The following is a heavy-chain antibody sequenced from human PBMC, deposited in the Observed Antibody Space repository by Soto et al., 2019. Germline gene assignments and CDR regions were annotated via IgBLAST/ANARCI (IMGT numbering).Heavy chain of an antibody. Sequence: SETLSLTCSVSGAIVTSGENYWSWVRQPPGKGLEWLGYIYDSGVTSYTPALKSRVTLSLDTPNNQVSLKLRSVTAADTAVYFCVRDLAHGYTGNVWGQGTLVTVSS. CDR2: IYDSGVT. V-gene: IGHV4-30-4*08. D-gene: IGHD5-18*01. CDR3: VRDLAHGYTGNV. J-gene: IGHJ3*01. CDR1: GAIVTSGENY.